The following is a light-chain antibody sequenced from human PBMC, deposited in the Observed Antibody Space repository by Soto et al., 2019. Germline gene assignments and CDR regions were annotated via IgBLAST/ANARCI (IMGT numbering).Light chain of an antibody. CDR1: SSDVGAYNS. CDR2: EVN. CDR3: NSHGGSNNFWV. V-gene: IGLV2-8*01. Sequence: QSALTQPPSASGSPGQSVTISCTGTSSDVGAYNSVSWYQQHPGKAPRLMIYEVNKRPSGVPDRFSGSKSGNMASLTVSGLQAEDEADYYCNSHGGSNNFWVFGGGTKVTDL. J-gene: IGLJ3*02.